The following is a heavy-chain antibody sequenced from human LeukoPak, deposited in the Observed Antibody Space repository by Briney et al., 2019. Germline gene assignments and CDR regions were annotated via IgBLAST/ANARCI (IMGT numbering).Heavy chain of an antibody. Sequence: GESLKISCKGSGYSFTSYWIGWVRQMPGKGLEWMGFIYPGDSDTRYSPSFQGQVTISADKSISTAYLQWSSLKASDTAMYYCAVNLRYCSGGSCYSGYYYFDYWGQGTLVTVSS. CDR2: IYPGDSDT. CDR1: GYSFTSYW. V-gene: IGHV5-51*01. J-gene: IGHJ4*02. CDR3: AVNLRYCSGGSCYSGYYYFDY. D-gene: IGHD2-15*01.